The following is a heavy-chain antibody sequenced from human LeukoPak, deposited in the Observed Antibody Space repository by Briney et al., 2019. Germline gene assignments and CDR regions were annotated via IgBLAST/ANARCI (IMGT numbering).Heavy chain of an antibody. CDR3: ARSGAEQPVRRHNWFDP. D-gene: IGHD6-6*01. J-gene: IGHJ5*02. Sequence: SETLSLTCAVYGGSFSGYYWSWIRQPPGKGLEWIGEINHSGSTNYNPSLKSRVTISVDTSKNQFSLKLSSVTAADTAVYYCARSGAEQPVRRHNWFDPCGQGTLVTVSS. CDR1: GGSFSGYY. V-gene: IGHV4-34*01. CDR2: INHSGST.